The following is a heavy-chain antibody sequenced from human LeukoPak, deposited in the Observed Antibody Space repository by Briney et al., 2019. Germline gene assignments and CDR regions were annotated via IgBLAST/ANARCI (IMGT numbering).Heavy chain of an antibody. J-gene: IGHJ3*02. CDR1: GFTFSSYS. CDR2: ISSSSSYI. Sequence: GGSLRLSCAASGFTFSSYSMNWVRQAPGKGLEWVSFISSSSSYIYYADSVKGRFTISRDNAKNSLYLQMNSLRAEDTAVYYCARVRDYGDYVTLDAFDIWGQGTMVTVSS. V-gene: IGHV3-21*01. D-gene: IGHD4-17*01. CDR3: ARVRDYGDYVTLDAFDI.